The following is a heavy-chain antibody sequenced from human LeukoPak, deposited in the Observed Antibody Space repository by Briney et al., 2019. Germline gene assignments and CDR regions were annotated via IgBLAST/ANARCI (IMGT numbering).Heavy chain of an antibody. CDR1: GFTFSSYA. CDR2: ISYDGSNK. D-gene: IGHD6-19*01. CDR3: ARGRPLLYSSGWSSDY. Sequence: GGSLRLSCAASGFTFSSYAMHWVRQAPGKGLEWVAVISYDGSNKYYADSVKGRFTISRDNAKNSLYLQANSLRAEDTAVYYCARGRPLLYSSGWSSDYWGQGALVTVSS. V-gene: IGHV3-30*04. J-gene: IGHJ4*02.